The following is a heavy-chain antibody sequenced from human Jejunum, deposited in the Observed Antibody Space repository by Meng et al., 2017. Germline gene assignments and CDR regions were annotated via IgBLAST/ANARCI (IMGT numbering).Heavy chain of an antibody. Sequence: SETLSLTCTVSGYSISSDYYWAWIRQPPGKGLEWIASIYHNGGTYYNPSLKSRVSISVDTSKNQFSLKLSSLTAADTAMYYCAREDMATMTDYFDNWGHGTLVTVSS. V-gene: IGHV4-38-2*02. CDR3: AREDMATMTDYFDN. D-gene: IGHD5-24*01. CDR1: GYSISSDYY. J-gene: IGHJ4*01. CDR2: IYHNGGT.